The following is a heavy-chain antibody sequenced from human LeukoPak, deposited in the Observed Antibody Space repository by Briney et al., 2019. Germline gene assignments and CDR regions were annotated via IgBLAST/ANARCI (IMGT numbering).Heavy chain of an antibody. J-gene: IGHJ1*01. CDR1: GLTFRNYG. Sequence: PGGSLRLSCAASGLTFRNYGMHWVRQAPGKGLEWVAVIWYDGSNQYYVDSVKGRFTVSRDNAENSMYLQMNSLRVEDTAVYYCTSWGDTTAEYFQRWGQGTLVTVSS. CDR2: IWYDGSNQ. D-gene: IGHD2-21*02. CDR3: TSWGDTTAEYFQR. V-gene: IGHV3-33*03.